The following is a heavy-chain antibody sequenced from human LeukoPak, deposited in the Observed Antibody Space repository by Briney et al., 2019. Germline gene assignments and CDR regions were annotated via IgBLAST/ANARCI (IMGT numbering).Heavy chain of an antibody. CDR1: WGPMRSGMYY. Sequence: PSQTLSLTCVVSWGPMRSGMYYQRCIRPPAGKTVEWIGRIYNRGSTNYHPALKSRVTISVDQSKHQFSLKLSSVTAADTAVYYCARALFVVVPAAPGHFYYMDVWGKGTAVTVSS. CDR2: IYNRGST. D-gene: IGHD2-2*01. J-gene: IGHJ6*03. V-gene: IGHV4-61*02. CDR3: ARALFVVVPAAPGHFYYMDV.